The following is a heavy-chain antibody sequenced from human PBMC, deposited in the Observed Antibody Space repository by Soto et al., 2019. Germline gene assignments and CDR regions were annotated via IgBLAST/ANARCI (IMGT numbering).Heavy chain of an antibody. CDR1: GFTFSNHA. V-gene: IGHV3-23*01. Sequence: GGSLRLYFAASGFTFSNHAMTSGRQAPGKGLEWVSGMGGADDDRHSADSVKGRFTTSRDNSKSTLYLQMNSLRAEDTAVYYCAKDRMSNNGVWDPFDIWGQGTMVTVSS. J-gene: IGHJ3*02. D-gene: IGHD1-26*01. CDR3: AKDRMSNNGVWDPFDI. CDR2: MGGADDDR.